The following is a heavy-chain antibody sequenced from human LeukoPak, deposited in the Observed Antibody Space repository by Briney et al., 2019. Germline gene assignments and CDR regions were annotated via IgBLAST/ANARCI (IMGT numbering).Heavy chain of an antibody. CDR2: IYYSGST. CDR1: GGSISSYY. V-gene: IGHV4-59*01. CDR3: ARRYCSSSSCSHFDS. D-gene: IGHD2-2*01. Sequence: PSETLSLTCTVSGGSISSYYWSWVRQPPGKGLEWIGHIYYSGSTNYNPSLKSRVTISVDTSKNQFSLKLRSVTAADTAVYYCARRYCSSSSCSHFDSWGQGTLVTVSS. J-gene: IGHJ4*02.